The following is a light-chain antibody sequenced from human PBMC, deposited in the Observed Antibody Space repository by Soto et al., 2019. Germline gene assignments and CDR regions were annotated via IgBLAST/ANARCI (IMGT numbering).Light chain of an antibody. Sequence: EIVMTQSPATLSVSPGARATLSCRASQSVSSNLAWYQQKPGQAPRLLIYGASSRATGIPDRFSGSGSGTDFTLTISRLDPEDFAVYYCQQYGSSPLTFGQGTKVDI. V-gene: IGKV3-20*01. CDR3: QQYGSSPLT. CDR2: GAS. J-gene: IGKJ1*01. CDR1: QSVSSN.